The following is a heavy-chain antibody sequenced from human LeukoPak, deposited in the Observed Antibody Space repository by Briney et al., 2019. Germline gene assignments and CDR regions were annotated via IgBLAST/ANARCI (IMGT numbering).Heavy chain of an antibody. Sequence: GGSLRLSCAASGFAFSSYSMNWVRQAPGKGLEWVSYISSSSSTIYYADSVKGRFTICRDNAKNSLYLQMNSLSVGDTAVYYCAREKEPFWSGYYIGYWGQGTLVTASS. V-gene: IGHV3-48*01. J-gene: IGHJ4*02. CDR1: GFAFSSYS. CDR3: AREKEPFWSGYYIGY. D-gene: IGHD3-3*01. CDR2: ISSSSSTI.